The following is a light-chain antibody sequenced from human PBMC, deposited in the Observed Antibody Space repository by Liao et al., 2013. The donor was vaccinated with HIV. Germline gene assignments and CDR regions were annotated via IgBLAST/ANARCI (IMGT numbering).Light chain of an antibody. CDR3: QVWDPDSDHWF. CDR1: NLGSKT. V-gene: IGLV3-21*04. Sequence: SYVVTQSSSVSVAPGKTATIPCGGDNLGSKTVHWYQQKPGQAPVVVIFYNHDRPSGIPDRFSGFVSGDMATLTISGGRGRGVRPTIFVQVWDPDSDHWFFGGGTRVDRP. J-gene: IGLJ2*01. CDR2: YNH.